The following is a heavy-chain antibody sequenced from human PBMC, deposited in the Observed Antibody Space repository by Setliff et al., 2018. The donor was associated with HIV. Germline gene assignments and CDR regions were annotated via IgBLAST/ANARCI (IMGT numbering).Heavy chain of an antibody. CDR3: ARTPGTHYYDRSANFHYFDY. CDR1: GGSVSSSSYF. CDR2: IYYSGTT. V-gene: IGHV4-39*02. J-gene: IGHJ4*02. D-gene: IGHD3-22*01. Sequence: SETLSLTCTVSGGSVSSSSYFWGWIRQPPGTGLEWIGNIYYSGTTFYNPSLKSRVSISVDTSTDHFSLKLSSVTAADTAMYYCARTPGTHYYDRSANFHYFDYWGQGALVTVSS.